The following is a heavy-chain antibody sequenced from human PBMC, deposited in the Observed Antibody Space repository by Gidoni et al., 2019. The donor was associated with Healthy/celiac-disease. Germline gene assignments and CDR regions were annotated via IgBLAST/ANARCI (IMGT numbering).Heavy chain of an antibody. Sequence: QVQLQESGPGLVKPSQTLSLTCTVSGGSISSGSYYWSWIRQPAGKGLEWIGRIYTSGSTNYNPSLKSRVTMSVDTSKNQFSLKLSSVTAADTAVYYCARARQATVALWGQGTLVTVSS. D-gene: IGHD4-17*01. V-gene: IGHV4-61*02. J-gene: IGHJ4*02. CDR2: IYTSGST. CDR1: GGSISSGSYY. CDR3: ARARQATVAL.